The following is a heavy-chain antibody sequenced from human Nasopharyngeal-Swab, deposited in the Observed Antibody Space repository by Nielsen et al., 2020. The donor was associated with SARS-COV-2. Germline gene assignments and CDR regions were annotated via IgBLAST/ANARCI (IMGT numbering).Heavy chain of an antibody. CDR3: ARRPGIAAAGTGNFDY. D-gene: IGHD6-13*01. V-gene: IGHV1-24*01. CDR1: GYTLTELS. CDR2: FDPEDGET. J-gene: IGHJ4*02. Sequence: ASVKVSCKVSGYTLTELSMHWVRQAPGKGLEWMGGFDPEDGETIYAQKFQGRVTMTEDTSTDTAYMELSSLRSEDTAVYYCARRPGIAAAGTGNFDYWGQGTLVTVSS.